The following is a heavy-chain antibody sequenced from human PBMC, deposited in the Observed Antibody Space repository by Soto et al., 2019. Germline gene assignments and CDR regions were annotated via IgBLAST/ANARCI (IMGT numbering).Heavy chain of an antibody. D-gene: IGHD3-10*01. CDR3: ARDDYPGFGELLGNWFDP. CDR1: GFTFSSYS. CDR2: ISSSSSTI. V-gene: IGHV3-48*01. Sequence: EVQLVESGGGLVQPGGSLRLSCAASGFTFSSYSMNWVRQAPGKGLEWVSYISSSSSTIYYADSVKGRFTISRDNAKNSLYLKMNSLRAEDTAVYYCARDDYPGFGELLGNWFDPWGQGTLVTVSS. J-gene: IGHJ5*02.